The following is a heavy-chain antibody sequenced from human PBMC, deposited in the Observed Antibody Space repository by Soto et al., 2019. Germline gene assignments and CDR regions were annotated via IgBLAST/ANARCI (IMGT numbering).Heavy chain of an antibody. CDR2: ISSLSDI. D-gene: IGHD2-2*02. V-gene: IGHV3-21*01. CDR3: AREYTAWPLAYGLDV. CDR1: GFTFSTYS. J-gene: IGHJ6*02. Sequence: GGSLRPSGVGSGFTFSTYSINWVRQAPGKGLEWVSSISSLSDIYYADSVKGRFTISRDNAKNSVSLQMNSLRAEDTAVYYCAREYTAWPLAYGLDVWGQGTTVTVSS.